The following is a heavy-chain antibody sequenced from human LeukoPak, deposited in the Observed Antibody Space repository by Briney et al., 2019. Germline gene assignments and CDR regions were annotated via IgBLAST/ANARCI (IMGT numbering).Heavy chain of an antibody. J-gene: IGHJ3*02. V-gene: IGHV4-61*08. CDR2: IYYTGNT. CDR3: ARDDLDGFDI. Sequence: ETLSLTCTVSGGSISSGGYYWNWIRQPPGKGLEWIAYIYYTGNTNYSPSLKSRVTISVDTSKNQFSLRLSSVTAADTAVYYCARDDLDGFDIWGQGTMVTVSS. CDR1: GGSISSGGYY.